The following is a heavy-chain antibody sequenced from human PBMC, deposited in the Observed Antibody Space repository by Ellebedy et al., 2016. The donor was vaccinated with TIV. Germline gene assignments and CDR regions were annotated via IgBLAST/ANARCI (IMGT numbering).Heavy chain of an antibody. V-gene: IGHV1-18*01. CDR1: GYTLMNYG. J-gene: IGHJ4*02. D-gene: IGHD6-19*01. CDR3: ASGIAVAGTGADY. CDR2: VSPYDGNT. Sequence: AASVKVSCKASGYTLMNYGICWVRHAPGQGLEWIGWVSPYDGNTNYAQNLQGRVTIPRDTSASTAYMELSSLRSEDTAVYYCASGIAVAGTGADYWGQGTLATVSS.